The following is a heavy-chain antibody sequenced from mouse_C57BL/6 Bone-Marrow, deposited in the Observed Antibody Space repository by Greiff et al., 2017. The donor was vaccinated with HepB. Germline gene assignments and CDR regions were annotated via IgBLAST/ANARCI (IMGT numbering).Heavy chain of an antibody. V-gene: IGHV3-6*01. Sequence: EVQRVESGPGLVKPSQSLSLTCSVTGYSITSGYYWNWIRQFPGNKLEWMGYISYDGSNNYNPSLKNRISITRDTSKNQFFLKLNSVTTEDTATYYCASYYSNYGFAYWGQGTLVTVSA. J-gene: IGHJ3*01. CDR1: GYSITSGYY. CDR3: ASYYSNYGFAY. D-gene: IGHD2-5*01. CDR2: ISYDGSN.